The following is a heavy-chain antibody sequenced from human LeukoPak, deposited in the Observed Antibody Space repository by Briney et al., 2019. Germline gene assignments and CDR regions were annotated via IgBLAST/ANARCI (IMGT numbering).Heavy chain of an antibody. J-gene: IGHJ4*02. Sequence: SGRSLRLSCAVSGFTFSYYTMHWVRQAPGKGLEWVAVISYDGSNEYYADSVKGRFTISRDNSKNTLYLQMNSLRVEDTAVYHCARVLNYYDSSGYYFSYWGQGTLVTVSS. D-gene: IGHD3-22*01. V-gene: IGHV3-30-3*01. CDR1: GFTFSYYT. CDR3: ARVLNYYDSSGYYFSY. CDR2: ISYDGSNE.